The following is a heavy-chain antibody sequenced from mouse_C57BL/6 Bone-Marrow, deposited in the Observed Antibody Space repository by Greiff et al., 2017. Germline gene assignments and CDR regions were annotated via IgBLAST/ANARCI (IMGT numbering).Heavy chain of an antibody. D-gene: IGHD1-1*01. V-gene: IGHV2-5*01. J-gene: IGHJ4*01. CDR2: IWRGGSK. CDR1: GFSLTSYG. Sequence: VMLVESGPGLVQPSQSLSITCTVSGFSLTSYGVHWVRQSPGKGLEWLGVIWRGGSKDSNAAFMSRLSIPKDNSNSQVFFKMNSLQADDTAIYYCAKEGDYYGSSYAMDYWGQGTSVTVSS. CDR3: AKEGDYYGSSYAMDY.